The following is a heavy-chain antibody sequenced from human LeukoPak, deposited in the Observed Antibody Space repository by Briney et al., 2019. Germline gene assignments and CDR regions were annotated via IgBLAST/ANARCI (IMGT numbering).Heavy chain of an antibody. Sequence: PSETLSLTCTVSGGSVSSGSHYWSWIRQPPGKGLEWFGYIYYTGSTNYNPSGTNYSPSLKSRVTISVDTSKSQFSLKLSSATAADTALYYCARRRRYYFDYWGQGTLVTVSS. J-gene: IGHJ4*02. CDR1: GGSVSSGSHY. CDR2: IYYTGST. CDR3: ARRRRYYFDY. V-gene: IGHV4-61*01.